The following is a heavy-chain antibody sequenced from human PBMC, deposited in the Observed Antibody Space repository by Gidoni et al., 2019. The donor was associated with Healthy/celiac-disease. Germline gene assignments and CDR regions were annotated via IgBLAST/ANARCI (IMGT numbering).Heavy chain of an antibody. CDR2: IYYSGST. D-gene: IGHD2-2*01. J-gene: IGHJ5*02. CDR1: GGSISSYY. V-gene: IGHV4-59*01. Sequence: QVQLQESGPGLVKPSETLSLTCTVSGGSISSYYWSWIRPPPGKGLEWIGYIYYSGSTNYNPSLKSRVTISVDTSKNQFSLKLSSVTAADTAVYYCARVYHYPRKYCSSTSCYREYRSGWFDPWGQGTLVTVSS. CDR3: ARVYHYPRKYCSSTSCYREYRSGWFDP.